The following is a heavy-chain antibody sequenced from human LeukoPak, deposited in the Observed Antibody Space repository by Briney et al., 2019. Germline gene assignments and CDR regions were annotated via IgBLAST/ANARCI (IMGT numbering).Heavy chain of an antibody. CDR3: AKDGDSHSPPYYFDY. CDR1: GFTFSSYN. V-gene: IGHV3-23*01. D-gene: IGHD2-21*01. J-gene: IGHJ4*02. Sequence: GGSLRLSCAASGFTFSSYNMNWVRQAPGKGLEWVSALSGSGANTYYADSVKGRFTISRDNSKNTLYLQMSSLRAEDTAVYYCAKDGDSHSPPYYFDYWGQGTLVTVSS. CDR2: LSGSGANT.